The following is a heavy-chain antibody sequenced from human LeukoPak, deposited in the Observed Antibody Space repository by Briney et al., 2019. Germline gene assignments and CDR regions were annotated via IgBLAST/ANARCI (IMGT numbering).Heavy chain of an antibody. CDR3: ARTAYGSGLDY. Sequence: PSETLSLTCAVYGGSFSDYSWSWIRQPPGKGLEWIGEINHSGGTKHNPSLMSRVIMSVDTSKNQFSLKVRSVTAADTAVYYCARTAYGSGLDYWGQGTLVTVSS. CDR2: INHSGGT. CDR1: GGSFSDYS. J-gene: IGHJ4*02. V-gene: IGHV4-34*01. D-gene: IGHD3-10*01.